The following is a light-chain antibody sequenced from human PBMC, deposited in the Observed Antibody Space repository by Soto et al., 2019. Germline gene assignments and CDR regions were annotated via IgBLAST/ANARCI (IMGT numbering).Light chain of an antibody. Sequence: QSVLTQPPSVSAAPGQRVTISCSGSSSNIEYNYVSWYQQLPGTAPKLLIYDNYKRPSGIAVRFSGSKSGTSATLGISGLQTGDVADYYCVAWDSRLSAMVFGGGTKLTVL. CDR1: SSNIEYNY. CDR3: VAWDSRLSAMV. J-gene: IGLJ3*02. CDR2: DNY. V-gene: IGLV1-51*01.